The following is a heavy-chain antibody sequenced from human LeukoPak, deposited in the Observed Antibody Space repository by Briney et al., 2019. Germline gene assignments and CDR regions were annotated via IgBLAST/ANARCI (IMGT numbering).Heavy chain of an antibody. CDR1: GGSISSSSHH. D-gene: IGHD6-6*01. CDR2: IYYSGNT. J-gene: IGHJ4*02. CDR3: TREYSSSSDY. V-gene: IGHV4-39*02. Sequence: SETLSLTCTVSGGSISSSSHHWSWVRQPPGKGLEWIGSIYYSGNTYYNPFLKSRVTISVDTSKNQFSLKLTSVTAADTAVYYCTREYSSSSDYWGQGTLVTVSS.